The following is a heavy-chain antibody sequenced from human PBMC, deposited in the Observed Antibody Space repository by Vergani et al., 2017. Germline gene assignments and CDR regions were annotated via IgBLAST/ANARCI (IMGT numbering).Heavy chain of an antibody. D-gene: IGHD6-13*01. CDR1: GFTVSSNY. J-gene: IGHJ4*02. V-gene: IGHV3-53*01. Sequence: EVQLVESGGGLIQPGGSLRLSCAASGFTVSSNYMSWVRQAPGKGLEWVSVISGGSSSTYYADSVKGRFTISRDNSKNTLYLQMNSLRAEDTAVYYCAKTTYSRLVKRFDYWGQGTLVTVSS. CDR2: ISGGSSST. CDR3: AKTTYSRLVKRFDY.